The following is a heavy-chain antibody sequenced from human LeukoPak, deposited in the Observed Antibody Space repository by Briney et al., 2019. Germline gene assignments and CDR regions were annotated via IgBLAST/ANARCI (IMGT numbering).Heavy chain of an antibody. D-gene: IGHD5-18*01. CDR1: GFTFSSYA. CDR2: VSYDGSNK. J-gene: IGHJ4*02. V-gene: IGHV3-30*01. Sequence: GGSLRLSCAASGFTFSSYAMHWVRQAPGKGLEWAAVVSYDGSNKFYADSVKGRFTISRDNSKNTLFLQMNSLRAEDTAVYYCARDRSQRAYSYGPDGEWGQGTLVTVSS. CDR3: ARDRSQRAYSYGPDGE.